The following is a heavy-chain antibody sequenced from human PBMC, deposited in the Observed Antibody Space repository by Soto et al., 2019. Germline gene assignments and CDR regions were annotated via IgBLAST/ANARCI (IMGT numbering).Heavy chain of an antibody. CDR1: GGSISSSIYY. Sequence: SETLSLTCTVSGGSISSSIYYWGWIRHPPGNGLEWIGSIYYSGSTYYNPSLKSRVTISVDTSKNQFSLKLSSVTAADTAVYYCARHDSRRGPSSREAAFDIWGQGTIVTV. J-gene: IGHJ3*02. D-gene: IGHD2-2*01. CDR3: ARHDSRRGPSSREAAFDI. V-gene: IGHV4-39*01. CDR2: IYYSGST.